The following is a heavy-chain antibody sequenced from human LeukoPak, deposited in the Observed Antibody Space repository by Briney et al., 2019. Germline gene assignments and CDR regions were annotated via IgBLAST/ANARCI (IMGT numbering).Heavy chain of an antibody. J-gene: IGHJ4*02. CDR2: ISGSGGST. V-gene: IGHV3-23*01. Sequence: GGSLRLSCAASGFTFSSYAMSWVRQAPGKGLEWVSAISGSGGSTYYADSVQGRFTISSDNSKSTLCLQMNSLRAEDTAVYYCAKQLGYCSDGSCYFPYWGQGTLVTVSS. CDR3: AKQLGYCSDGSCYFPY. D-gene: IGHD2-15*01. CDR1: GFTFSSYA.